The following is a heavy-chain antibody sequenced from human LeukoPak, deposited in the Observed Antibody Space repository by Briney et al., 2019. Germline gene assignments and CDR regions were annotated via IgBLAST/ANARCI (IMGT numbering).Heavy chain of an antibody. Sequence: SETLSLTCAVSGASISDYYWSWIRQPPGKGLEWIGDINHSGSANYNPSLKSRVTISVDTSKNQFSLKLSSVTAADTAVYYCARGVRGYGGNLWGQGTLVTVSS. J-gene: IGHJ5*02. D-gene: IGHD4-23*01. CDR2: INHSGSA. CDR1: GASISDYY. V-gene: IGHV4-34*01. CDR3: ARGVRGYGGNL.